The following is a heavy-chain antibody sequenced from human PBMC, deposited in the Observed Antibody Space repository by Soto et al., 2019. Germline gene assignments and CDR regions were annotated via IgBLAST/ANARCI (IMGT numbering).Heavy chain of an antibody. D-gene: IGHD6-19*01. Sequence: QVQLVQSGAEVKKPGSSVKVSCKASGGTFSSYAISWVRQAPGQGLEWMGGIIPIFGTANYAQKFQGRVTITADEPTSTAYMELSSLRSEDTAVYYCAGADEFNSSGWYDYWGQGTLVTVSS. CDR2: IIPIFGTA. CDR3: AGADEFNSSGWYDY. CDR1: GGTFSSYA. V-gene: IGHV1-69*01. J-gene: IGHJ4*02.